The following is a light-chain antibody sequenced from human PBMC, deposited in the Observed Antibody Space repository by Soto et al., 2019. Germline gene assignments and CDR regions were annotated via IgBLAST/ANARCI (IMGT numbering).Light chain of an antibody. Sequence: EVVLTQSPATLSLSPGERATLSCRASQNVRTFLDWYQQKPGQAPRLLIYGASNRATGIPARFSGSGSGTDFSLTISSLAPEDFAVYYGQQHSHWPPWTFGQGTRVEIQ. CDR1: QNVRTF. CDR2: GAS. V-gene: IGKV3-11*01. J-gene: IGKJ1*01. CDR3: QQHSHWPPWT.